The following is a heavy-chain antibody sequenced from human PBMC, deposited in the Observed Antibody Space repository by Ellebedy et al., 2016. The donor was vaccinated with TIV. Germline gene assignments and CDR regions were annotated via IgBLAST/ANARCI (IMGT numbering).Heavy chain of an antibody. CDR2: ISSPGTTI. CDR3: ARSEGPFDY. Sequence: GESLKISCAASGFTFSNYEMNWVRQAPGKGLEWLSYISSPGTTIYYADSVKGRFTISRDGAKKSLYLQMNSMRAEDTAVYYCARSEGPFDYWGQGTLVTVSS. V-gene: IGHV3-48*03. J-gene: IGHJ4*02. CDR1: GFTFSNYE.